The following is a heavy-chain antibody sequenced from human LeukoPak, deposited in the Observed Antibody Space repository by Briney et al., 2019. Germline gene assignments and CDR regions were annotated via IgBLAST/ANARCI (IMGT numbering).Heavy chain of an antibody. CDR3: AIPPGYCGNDCSFDH. Sequence: GESLEISCEGSGYSFSNYWIGWVRQMPGKGLEWMGIIYPGDYETRYSPSFQGLVTISVDKSISTAYLQWSSLKASDTAMYYCAIPPGYCGNDCSFDHWGQGTLVTVSS. D-gene: IGHD2-21*02. J-gene: IGHJ4*02. CDR1: GYSFSNYW. V-gene: IGHV5-51*01. CDR2: IYPGDYET.